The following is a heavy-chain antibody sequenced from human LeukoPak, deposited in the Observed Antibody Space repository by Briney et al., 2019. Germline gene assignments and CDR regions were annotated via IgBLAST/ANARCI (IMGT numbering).Heavy chain of an antibody. Sequence: ASVKVSCKASGYTLTDYYIHWVRQAPGQGLEWMGWISPNSGGSNYAQKFQGRVTMTRDTSINTAYMELSRLRSDDAAVYFCARDSSRGYTYAFDYWGQGTLVSVSS. J-gene: IGHJ4*02. D-gene: IGHD5-18*01. CDR1: GYTLTDYY. CDR2: ISPNSGGS. CDR3: ARDSSRGYTYAFDY. V-gene: IGHV1-2*02.